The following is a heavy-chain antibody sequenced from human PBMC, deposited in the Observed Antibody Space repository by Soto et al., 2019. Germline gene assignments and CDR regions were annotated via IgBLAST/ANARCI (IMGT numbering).Heavy chain of an antibody. J-gene: IGHJ4*02. CDR3: ARVYYDSSGYYPVDY. Sequence: ESGGGLVKPGGSLRLSCAASGFTFSSYSMNWVRQAPGTGLEWVSSISSSSSYIYYADSVKGRFTISRDNAKNSLYLQMNSLRAEDTAVYYCARVYYDSSGYYPVDYWGQGTLVTVSS. V-gene: IGHV3-21*01. CDR2: ISSSSSYI. D-gene: IGHD3-22*01. CDR1: GFTFSSYS.